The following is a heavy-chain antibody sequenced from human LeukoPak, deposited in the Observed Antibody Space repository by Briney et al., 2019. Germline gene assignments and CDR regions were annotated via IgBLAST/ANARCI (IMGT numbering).Heavy chain of an antibody. CDR2: IYTSGST. V-gene: IGHV4-4*09. Sequence: SETLSLTCTVSGGSISSYYWSWIRQPPGKGLEWIGYIYTSGSTNYNPFLKSRVTISVDTSKNQFSLKLSSVTAADTAVYYCARPRLWFGYMDVWGKGTTVTVSS. CDR3: ARPRLWFGYMDV. D-gene: IGHD3-10*01. J-gene: IGHJ6*03. CDR1: GGSISSYY.